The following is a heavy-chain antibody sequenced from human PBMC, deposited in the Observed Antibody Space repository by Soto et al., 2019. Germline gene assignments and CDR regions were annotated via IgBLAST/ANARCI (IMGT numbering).Heavy chain of an antibody. Sequence: GGSLRLSCAASGFTFSSYAMHWVRQAPGKGLEWVAVISYDGSNKYYADSVKGRFTISRDNSKNTLYLQMNSLRAEDTAVYYCARDRALTMIVVVITESYYYGMDVWGQGTTVTVSS. J-gene: IGHJ6*02. CDR3: ARDRALTMIVVVITESYYYGMDV. CDR2: ISYDGSNK. D-gene: IGHD3-22*01. V-gene: IGHV3-30-3*01. CDR1: GFTFSSYA.